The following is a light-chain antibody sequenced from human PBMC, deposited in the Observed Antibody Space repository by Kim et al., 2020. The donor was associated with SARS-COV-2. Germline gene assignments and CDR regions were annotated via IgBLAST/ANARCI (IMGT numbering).Light chain of an antibody. CDR3: QQYNNWPLT. CDR1: QSISIS. J-gene: IGKJ4*01. CDR2: GAS. V-gene: IGKV3-15*01. Sequence: LPPGERPPLPCRASQSISISLAWYQQKPGQAPRLLIYGASTRATGIPARFSGRGSGTEFTLTISSLQSEDFAVYSCQQYNNWPLTFGGGTKVDIK.